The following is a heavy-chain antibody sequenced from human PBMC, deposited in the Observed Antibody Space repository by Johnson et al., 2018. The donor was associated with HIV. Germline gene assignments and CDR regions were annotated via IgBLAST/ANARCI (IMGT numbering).Heavy chain of an antibody. V-gene: IGHV3-66*01. Sequence: VQLVESGGGLVQPGGSLRLSCAASGFTVSSNYMSWVRQAPGKGLEWVSVIYSGGSTYYADSVKGRFTISRDNSKNTRYRQMNSLRAEETAVYYCARGEYYYDSSGYSNTPDAFDIWGQGTMVTVSS. CDR3: ARGEYYYDSSGYSNTPDAFDI. CDR2: IYSGGST. CDR1: GFTVSSNY. J-gene: IGHJ3*02. D-gene: IGHD3-22*01.